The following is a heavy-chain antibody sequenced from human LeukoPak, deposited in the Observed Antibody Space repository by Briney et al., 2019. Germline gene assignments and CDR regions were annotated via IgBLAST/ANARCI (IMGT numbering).Heavy chain of an antibody. Sequence: ASVKVSFKASGYTFTGYYMHWVRQAPGQGLEWMGWINPNSGGTNYAQKFQGRVTMTRDTSISTAYMELSRLRSDDTAVYYCARGVTMVRGAQPGGYWGQGTLVTVSS. CDR3: ARGVTMVRGAQPGGY. CDR2: INPNSGGT. D-gene: IGHD3-10*01. CDR1: GYTFTGYY. J-gene: IGHJ4*02. V-gene: IGHV1-2*02.